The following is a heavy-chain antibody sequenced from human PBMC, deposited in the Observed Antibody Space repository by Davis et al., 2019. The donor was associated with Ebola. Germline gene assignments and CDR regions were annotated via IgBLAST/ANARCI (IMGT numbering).Heavy chain of an antibody. CDR1: GFTFSSYS. J-gene: IGHJ6*02. D-gene: IGHD5-24*01. CDR3: ARSRVMATINPYGMDV. V-gene: IGHV3-21*01. CDR2: ISSSSSYI. Sequence: GESLKISCAASGFTFSSYSMNWVRQAPGKGLEWVSSISSSSSYIYYADSVKGRFTISRDNAKNSLYLQMNSLRAEDTAVYYCARSRVMATINPYGMDVWGQGTTVTVSS.